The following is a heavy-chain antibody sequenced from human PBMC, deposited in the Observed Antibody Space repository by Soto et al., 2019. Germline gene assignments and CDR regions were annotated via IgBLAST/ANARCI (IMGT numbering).Heavy chain of an antibody. J-gene: IGHJ6*02. V-gene: IGHV4-30-4*01. CDR3: AREVISYYYYYGMDV. Sequence: TLSLTCTVSGGSISSGDYYWSWIRQPPGKGLEWIGYIYYSGSTYYNPSLKSRVTISVGTSKNQFSLKLSSVTAADTAVYYCAREVISYYYYYGMDVWGQGTTVTVSS. CDR1: GGSISSGDYY. CDR2: IYYSGST. D-gene: IGHD3-10*01.